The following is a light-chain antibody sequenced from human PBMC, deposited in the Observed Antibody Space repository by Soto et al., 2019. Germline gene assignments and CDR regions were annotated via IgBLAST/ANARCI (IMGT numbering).Light chain of an antibody. CDR2: GAS. Sequence: EIVLTQSPGTLSLSPGERATLSCRASQSVSNTYLAWYQQKPGQAPRLLIYGASSRAPGISDRFSGSGSGTDFTLTISRLEPEDFAVYYCQQYGSSPPLTFGGGTKVDIK. J-gene: IGKJ4*01. CDR1: QSVSNTY. CDR3: QQYGSSPPLT. V-gene: IGKV3-20*01.